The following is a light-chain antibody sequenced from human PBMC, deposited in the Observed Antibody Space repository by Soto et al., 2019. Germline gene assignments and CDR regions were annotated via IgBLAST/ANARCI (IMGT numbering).Light chain of an antibody. J-gene: IGKJ2*01. V-gene: IGKV3-15*01. CDR2: CAS. CDR1: QSVSSN. Sequence: EIVMTQSPATLSVSPGERATLSCRASQSVSSNLACYQQKPGQAPRLLIYCASTRATGITARFSGSGSGTEFTLTISSLQSEDFAVYYCQQYNNWPPYTFGQWTKLEIK. CDR3: QQYNNWPPYT.